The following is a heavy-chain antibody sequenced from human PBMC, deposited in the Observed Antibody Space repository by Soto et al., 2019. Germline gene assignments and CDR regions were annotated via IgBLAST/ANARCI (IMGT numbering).Heavy chain of an antibody. CDR1: GVSFSNYW. V-gene: IGHV3-7*01. Sequence: GGSLRLSCAASGVSFSNYWMAWVRQAPGKGLEWVANIGQDGSDKFYVDSLSGRFTISRDNAKNSLYLQMNSLRAEDTAVYYCARAPGHSSSWYGESWGQGIRVTVS. CDR3: ARAPGHSSSWYGES. J-gene: IGHJ5*02. CDR2: IGQDGSDK. D-gene: IGHD6-13*01.